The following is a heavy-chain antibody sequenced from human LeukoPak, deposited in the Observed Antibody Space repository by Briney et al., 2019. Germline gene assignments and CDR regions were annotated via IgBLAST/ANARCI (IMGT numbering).Heavy chain of an antibody. V-gene: IGHV4-4*02. CDR3: ASHDCSGGSCYVGWWFDP. CDR2: IYHSGST. D-gene: IGHD2-15*01. Sequence: SETLSLTCAVSGGSISSSNWWSWVRQPPGKGLEWIGEIYHSGSTNYNPSLKSRVTISVDKSKNQFSLKLSSVTAADTAVYYCASHDCSGGSCYVGWWFDPWGQGTLVTVSS. J-gene: IGHJ5*02. CDR1: GGSISSSNW.